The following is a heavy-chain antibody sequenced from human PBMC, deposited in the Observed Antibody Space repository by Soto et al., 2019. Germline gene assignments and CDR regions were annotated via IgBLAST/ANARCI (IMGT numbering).Heavy chain of an antibody. V-gene: IGHV3-11*01. CDR3: ASDPYYYASDY. CDR2: ISGSGTTI. CDR1: GFAFSAHY. Sequence: GGSLRLSCAASGFAFSAHYMTWIRQAPGKGLEWVSYISGSGTTIYYTDSVKGRFTVSRDNAKNSLYLQMNSLRAEDTAVYYCASDPYYYASDYWGQGTLVTVSP. J-gene: IGHJ4*02. D-gene: IGHD3-10*01.